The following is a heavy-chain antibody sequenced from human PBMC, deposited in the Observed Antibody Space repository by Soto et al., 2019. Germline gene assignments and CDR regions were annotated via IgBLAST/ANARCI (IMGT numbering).Heavy chain of an antibody. CDR1: GYSFTSYW. D-gene: IGHD3-22*01. CDR3: ALTMIVVDLYHFDC. J-gene: IGHJ4*02. Sequence: PGESLNISCTGYGYSFTSYWIGWVRQMPGKGLEWMGIIYPGDSDTRYSPSFQGQVTISADKSISTEYLQWSSLKASDTAMYYCALTMIVVDLYHFDCWGQANLLTVSS. CDR2: IYPGDSDT. V-gene: IGHV5-51*01.